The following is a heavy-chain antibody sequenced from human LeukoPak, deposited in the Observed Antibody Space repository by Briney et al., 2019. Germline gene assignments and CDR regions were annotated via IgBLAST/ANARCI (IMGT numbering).Heavy chain of an antibody. J-gene: IGHJ6*04. V-gene: IGHV3-21*01. D-gene: IGHD3-10*02. Sequence: GGSLRLSCAASGFTFSTYSMNWVRQAPGKGLEWVSFISSSSSYIYYADSLKGRFTISRDNAKNSLYLQMNSLRAEDTAVYYCAELGITMIGGVWGKGTTVTISS. CDR2: ISSSSSYI. CDR1: GFTFSTYS. CDR3: AELGITMIGGV.